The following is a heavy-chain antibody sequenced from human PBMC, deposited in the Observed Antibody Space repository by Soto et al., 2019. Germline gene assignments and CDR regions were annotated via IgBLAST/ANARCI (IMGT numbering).Heavy chain of an antibody. J-gene: IGHJ4*02. Sequence: QVQLVQSGAEVKKPGSSVKVSCKASGGTFSSYAISWVRQAPGQGLEWMGGIIPIFGTANYAQKFQGRVTITADKSTSTAYMELSSLRSEDTAVYYCARVDVGVGATRGVFDYWGQGTLVTVSS. CDR3: ARVDVGVGATRGVFDY. CDR1: GGTFSSYA. D-gene: IGHD1-26*01. V-gene: IGHV1-69*06. CDR2: IIPIFGTA.